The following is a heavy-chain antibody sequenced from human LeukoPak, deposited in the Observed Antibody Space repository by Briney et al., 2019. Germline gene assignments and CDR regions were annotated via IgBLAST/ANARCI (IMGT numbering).Heavy chain of an antibody. J-gene: IGHJ4*02. CDR3: TTDLFGSGWLHD. Sequence: GGSLRLSCAASGFTFSNAWMNWVRQAPGKGLEWVGRIRSMTDGGTTDDAAPVKGRFTISRDDSKNTVYLQMNSLKTEDTAVYYCTTDLFGSGWLHDWGQGTLVTVSS. CDR1: GFTFSNAW. CDR2: IRSMTDGGTT. D-gene: IGHD5-24*01. V-gene: IGHV3-15*07.